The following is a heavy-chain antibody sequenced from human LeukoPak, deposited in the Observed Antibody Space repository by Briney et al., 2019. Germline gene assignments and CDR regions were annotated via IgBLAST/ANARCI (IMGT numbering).Heavy chain of an antibody. D-gene: IGHD3-10*01. J-gene: IGHJ6*02. CDR3: ARDSPYGSYYGMDV. CDR2: IYHSGST. V-gene: IGHV4-30-2*01. CDR1: GGSISSGGYS. Sequence: SETLSLTCAVSGGSISSGGYSWSWIRQPPGKGLEWIGYIYHSGSTYYNPSLKSRVTISVDRSKNQFSLKLSSVTAADTAVYYCARDSPYGSYYGMDVWGQGTTVTVSS.